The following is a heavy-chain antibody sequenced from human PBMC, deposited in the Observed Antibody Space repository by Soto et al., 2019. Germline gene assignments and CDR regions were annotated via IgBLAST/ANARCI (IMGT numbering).Heavy chain of an antibody. CDR1: GYSFAGYW. D-gene: IGHD3-10*01. V-gene: IGHV5-51*01. Sequence: PGESLKISCKGSGYSFAGYWIGWVRQMPGKGLDWMGVIYPGDSDTRYSLSFHGQVTISADKSISTAYLQWSSLKASDTAMYFCARIPGVRGVFDGFNVWGQGTMVTVSS. J-gene: IGHJ3*01. CDR3: ARIPGVRGVFDGFNV. CDR2: IYPGDSDT.